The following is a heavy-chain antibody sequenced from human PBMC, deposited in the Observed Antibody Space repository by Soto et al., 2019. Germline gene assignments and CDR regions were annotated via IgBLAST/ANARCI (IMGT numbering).Heavy chain of an antibody. CDR2: IYYSGST. CDR1: GGSISSGDYY. J-gene: IGHJ6*02. V-gene: IGHV4-30-4*01. Sequence: QVQLQESGPGLVKPSQTLSLTCTVSGGSISSGDYYWSWIRQPPGKGLEWIGYIYYSGSTYYNPSLKSRVTISVDTSKNPFSLKLSSVTAADTAVYYCARDTVVRGGGGGYGMDVWGQGTTVTVSS. D-gene: IGHD3-16*01. CDR3: ARDTVVRGGGGGYGMDV.